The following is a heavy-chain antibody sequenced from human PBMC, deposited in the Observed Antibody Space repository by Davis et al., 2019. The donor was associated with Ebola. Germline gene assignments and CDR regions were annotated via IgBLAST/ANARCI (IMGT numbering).Heavy chain of an antibody. Sequence: PGGSLRLSCAASGFTFSAYGMHWVRQAPGKGLEWVAIIWYDGNNEYYADSIKGRFTISRDNSKNTLFLQMNSLRAEDTAVYYCARSGHVTHKPMNYFDSWGQGTLVTVSS. CDR1: GFTFSAYG. CDR3: ARSGHVTHKPMNYFDS. J-gene: IGHJ4*02. V-gene: IGHV3-33*01. CDR2: IWYDGNNE. D-gene: IGHD1-14*01.